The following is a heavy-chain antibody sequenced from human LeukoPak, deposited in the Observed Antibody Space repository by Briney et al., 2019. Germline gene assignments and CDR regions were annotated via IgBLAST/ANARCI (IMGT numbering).Heavy chain of an antibody. V-gene: IGHV4-59*13. D-gene: IGHD5-18*01. CDR2: MYYSGTT. J-gene: IGHJ4*02. CDR3: ARAGSIYGWFDY. Sequence: SETLSLTCSVTGGSISTYSWSWIRLPPGKGLEWVGHMYYSGTTKYNPSLKSRVTISVDTSRNQFSLRLSSVTAADTAVYFCARAGSIYGWFDYWGQGTLVTVSS. CDR1: GGSISTYS.